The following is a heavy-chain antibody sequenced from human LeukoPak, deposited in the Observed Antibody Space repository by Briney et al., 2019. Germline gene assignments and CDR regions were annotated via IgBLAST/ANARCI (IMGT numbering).Heavy chain of an antibody. V-gene: IGHV3-30*03. D-gene: IGHD2-15*01. J-gene: IGHJ4*02. Sequence: PGGSLRLSCAASGFTFSSYGMHWVRQAPGKGLEWVAVISYDGSNKYYADSVKGRFTISRDNSKNTLYLQMNSLRAEDTALYYCVRSLYRSRTDDWGQGTLVTVSS. CDR1: GFTFSSYG. CDR2: ISYDGSNK. CDR3: VRSLYRSRTDD.